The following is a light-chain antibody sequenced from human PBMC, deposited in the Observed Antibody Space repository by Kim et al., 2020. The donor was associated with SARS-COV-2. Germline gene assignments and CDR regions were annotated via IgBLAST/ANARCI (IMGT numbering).Light chain of an antibody. V-gene: IGLV3-19*01. CDR1: SLRSSY. CDR2: GKN. Sequence: SSELTHDPAVSVALGLTVRITCQGESLRSSYASWYQQTPSRAPVLFIYGKNSRPSWIPARFSGSRSGNTASLTITGAQSEDEAAYYFNFRDHSCNPLRVF. J-gene: IGLJ3*02. CDR3: NFRDHSCNPLRV.